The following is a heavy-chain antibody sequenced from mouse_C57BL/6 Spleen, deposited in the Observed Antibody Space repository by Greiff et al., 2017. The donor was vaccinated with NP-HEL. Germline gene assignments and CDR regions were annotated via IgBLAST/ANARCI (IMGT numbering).Heavy chain of an antibody. CDR2: INPSTGGT. J-gene: IGHJ2*01. CDR3: ARSTGGGFDY. D-gene: IGHD1-1*02. V-gene: IGHV1-42*01. Sequence: EVQLQQSGPELVKPGASVKISCKASGYSFTGYYMNWVKQSPEKSLEWIGEINPSTGGTTYNQKFKAKATLTVDKSSSTAYMQLKSLTSEDSAVYYCARSTGGGFDYWGQGTTLTVSS. CDR1: GYSFTGYY.